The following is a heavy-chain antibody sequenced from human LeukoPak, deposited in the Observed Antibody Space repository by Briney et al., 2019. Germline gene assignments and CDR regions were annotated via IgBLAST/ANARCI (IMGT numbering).Heavy chain of an antibody. CDR1: GFTFSSYG. J-gene: IGHJ5*02. Sequence: GGSLRLSCAASGFTFSSYGMHWVRQAPGKGLEWVAVIWYDGSNKYYADSVKGRFTISRDNSKNTLYLQMNSLRAEDTAVYYCANGPRPGAGWFDPWGQGSLVTVSS. CDR3: ANGPRPGAGWFDP. D-gene: IGHD1-14*01. CDR2: IWYDGSNK. V-gene: IGHV3-33*06.